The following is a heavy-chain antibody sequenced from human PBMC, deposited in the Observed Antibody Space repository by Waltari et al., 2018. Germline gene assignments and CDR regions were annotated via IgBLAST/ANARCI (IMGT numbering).Heavy chain of an antibody. CDR2: ISSSSSTI. D-gene: IGHD3-3*01. J-gene: IGHJ4*02. CDR1: GFTFSSYS. Sequence: EVQLVESGGGLVQPGGSLRLSCAASGFTFSSYSMNWVRQAPGKGVEWVSYISSSSSTIYDADSVKGRFTISRDNAKNSLYLQMNSLRAEDTAVYYCASESYDFWSGYSYWGQGTLVTVSS. CDR3: ASESYDFWSGYSY. V-gene: IGHV3-48*04.